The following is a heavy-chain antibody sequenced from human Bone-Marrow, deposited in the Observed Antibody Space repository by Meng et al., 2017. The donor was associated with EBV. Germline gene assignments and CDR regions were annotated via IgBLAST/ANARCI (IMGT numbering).Heavy chain of an antibody. D-gene: IGHD1-26*01. Sequence: QVRLQAPGPGMVKPSQTLSLTFACSGGSISSGGYYWSWIRQPPGKGLEWIGYIYYSGSTYYNPSLKSRVTISVDTSKNQFSLKLSSVTAADTAVYYCARHPGGMNWFDPWGQGTLVTVSS. CDR1: GGSISSGGYY. CDR3: ARHPGGMNWFDP. CDR2: IYYSGST. V-gene: IGHV4-30-4*01. J-gene: IGHJ5*02.